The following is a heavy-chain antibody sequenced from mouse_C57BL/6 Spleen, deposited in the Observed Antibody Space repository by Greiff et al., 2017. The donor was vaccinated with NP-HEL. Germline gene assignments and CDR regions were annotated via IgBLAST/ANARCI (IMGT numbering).Heavy chain of an antibody. J-gene: IGHJ4*01. CDR3: TRMTVLYYYAMDY. CDR2: IDPETGGT. V-gene: IGHV1-15*01. D-gene: IGHD1-1*01. CDR1: GYTFTDYE. Sequence: VKLMESGAELVRPGASVTLSCKASGYTFTDYEMHWVKQTPVHGLEWIGAIDPETGGTAYNQKFKGKAILTADKSSSTAYMELRSLTSEDSAVYYCTRMTVLYYYAMDYWGQGTSVTVSS.